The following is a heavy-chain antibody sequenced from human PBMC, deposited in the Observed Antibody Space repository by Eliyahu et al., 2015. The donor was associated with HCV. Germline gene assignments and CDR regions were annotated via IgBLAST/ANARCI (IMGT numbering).Heavy chain of an antibody. V-gene: IGHV3-7*01. CDR3: ARAPTGSGRSHYNDY. J-gene: IGHJ4*02. D-gene: IGHD3-10*01. CDR2: INQDGTEK. CDR1: GFTFSSYW. Sequence: EVQLVESGGGLVHPGGSLRLSCAASGFTFSSYWLSWVRQAPGKGLEWGANINQDGTEKXYVDSLKGRFTISRDNAKNSLXLQMNSLRAEDTAVYYCARAPTGSGRSHYNDYWGQGTLVTVSS.